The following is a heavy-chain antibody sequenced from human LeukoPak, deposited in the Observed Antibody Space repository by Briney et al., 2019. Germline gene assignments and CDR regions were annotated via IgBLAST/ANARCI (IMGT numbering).Heavy chain of an antibody. CDR1: GFTFSGAA. Sequence: PGGSLRLSCAASGFTFSGAAIHWVRQSSGKGREWVGQIDKKDKGYATATSYAASVKGRFTISRDDSKNTAYLQMNSLKTEDTAVYYCTTQRGSCSGGSCCLDYWGQGTLVTVSS. J-gene: IGHJ4*02. V-gene: IGHV3-73*01. D-gene: IGHD2-15*01. CDR2: IDKKDKGYAT. CDR3: TTQRGSCSGGSCCLDY.